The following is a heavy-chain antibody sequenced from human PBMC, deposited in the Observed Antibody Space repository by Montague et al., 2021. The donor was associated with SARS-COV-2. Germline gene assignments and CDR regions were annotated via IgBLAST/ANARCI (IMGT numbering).Heavy chain of an antibody. CDR2: INHSGST. Sequence: SETLSLTCAVYGGSFSGYYWSWIRQPPGKGLEWIGEINHSGSTNYNPSLKSRVTISMDTSKNQSSLKLSSVTAADTAVYYCARGVRQLGVRYYYYYMDVWGKGTTVTVSS. CDR3: ARGVRQLGVRYYYYYMDV. V-gene: IGHV4-34*01. D-gene: IGHD6-6*01. CDR1: GGSFSGYY. J-gene: IGHJ6*03.